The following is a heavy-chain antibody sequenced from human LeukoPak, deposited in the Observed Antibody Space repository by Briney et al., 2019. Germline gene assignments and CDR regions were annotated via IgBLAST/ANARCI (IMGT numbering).Heavy chain of an antibody. J-gene: IGHJ5*02. CDR2: ISGGSGTI. D-gene: IGHD4/OR15-4a*01. Sequence: GWSLRLSCAASGFTFTNYNMNWVRQAPGKGLAWISYISGGSGTIYYADSVRGRFTVSRDNAKDSLWLQMNHLRVEDTPVYYGARRYGDWLDPSSPGCLLTVYS. CDR1: GFTFTNYN. CDR3: ARRYGDWLDP. V-gene: IGHV3-48*01.